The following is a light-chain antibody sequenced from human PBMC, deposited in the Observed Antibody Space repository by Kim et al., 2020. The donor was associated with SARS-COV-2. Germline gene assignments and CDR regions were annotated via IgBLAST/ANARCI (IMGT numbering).Light chain of an antibody. J-gene: IGKJ4*01. Sequence: EIVLTQSPATLSLSPGERATLSCRASQSVSSYLAWYQQKPGQAPRLLIYDASNGATGIPARFSDSGSGTDFTLTISSLEPEDFAVYYCQQRSNWPPRLTFGGGTKVGIK. V-gene: IGKV3-11*01. CDR2: DAS. CDR3: QQRSNWPPRLT. CDR1: QSVSSY.